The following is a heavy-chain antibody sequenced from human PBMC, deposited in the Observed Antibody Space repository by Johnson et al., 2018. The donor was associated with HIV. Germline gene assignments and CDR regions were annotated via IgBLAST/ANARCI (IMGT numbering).Heavy chain of an antibody. V-gene: IGHV3-64*01. Sequence: VQLVESGGGLVQPGGSLRLSCVASGFTFSSYTLHWVRQAPGKGLEYVSAIGSNGGSTYYANSVKGRFTISRDNSKNTLYLQMGNLRADDMAVYYCAREGTTAPAAFDIWGQGTMVTVSS. D-gene: IGHD4-17*01. CDR2: IGSNGGST. CDR3: AREGTTAPAAFDI. CDR1: GFTFSSYT. J-gene: IGHJ3*02.